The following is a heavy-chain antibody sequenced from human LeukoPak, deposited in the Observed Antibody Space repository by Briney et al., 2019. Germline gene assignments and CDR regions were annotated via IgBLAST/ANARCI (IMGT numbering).Heavy chain of an antibody. CDR1: GFLVSRNH. V-gene: IGHV3-7*01. J-gene: IGHJ4*02. Sequence: GGSLRLSCAASGFLVSRNHMTWVRQAPRKGPEWVANIHQDGVDKDYVDSVAGRFTISRDNAKSSVYLEMNSLRAEDTAVYYCARRYMATSAEDFDHWGQGTLVTVSS. CDR3: ARRYMATSAEDFDH. D-gene: IGHD5-24*01. CDR2: IHQDGVDK.